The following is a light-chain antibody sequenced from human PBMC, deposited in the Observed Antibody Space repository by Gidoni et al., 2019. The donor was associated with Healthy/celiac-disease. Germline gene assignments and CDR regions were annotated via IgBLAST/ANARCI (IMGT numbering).Light chain of an antibody. CDR3: GADHGSGSNFVRV. J-gene: IGLJ3*02. CDR1: SGYSTYK. CDR2: VGTGGIVG. Sequence: QPLLTQPPSASASLGASVTLTCTLSSGYSTYKVDWYQQRPGKGPRFVMRVGTGGIVGSKGDGIPDRFSVLGSGLNRYLAIKNIQEEDESDYHCGADHGSGSNFVRVFGGGTKLTVL. V-gene: IGLV9-49*01.